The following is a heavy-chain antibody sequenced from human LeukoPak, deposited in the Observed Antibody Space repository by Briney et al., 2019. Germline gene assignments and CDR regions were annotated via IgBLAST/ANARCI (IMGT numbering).Heavy chain of an antibody. CDR3: ARARGYYDSSGYIY. J-gene: IGHJ4*02. CDR2: ISYDGSNK. Sequence: GGSLRLSSAASALTFSSYAMHWVRQAPGKGLEWVAVISYDGSNKYYADSVKGRFTISRDNSKNTLYLQMNSLRAEDTAVYYCARARGYYDSSGYIYWGQGTLVTVSS. V-gene: IGHV3-30*04. D-gene: IGHD3-22*01. CDR1: ALTFSSYA.